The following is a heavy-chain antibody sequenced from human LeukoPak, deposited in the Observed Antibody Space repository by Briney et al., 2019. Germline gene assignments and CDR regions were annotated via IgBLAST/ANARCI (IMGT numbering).Heavy chain of an antibody. CDR2: INPNSGGT. D-gene: IGHD6-13*01. CDR1: GYTFTGCY. Sequence: ASVKVSCKASGYTFTGCYMHWVRQAPGQGLEWMGWINPNSGGTNYAQKFQGRVTMTRDTSISTAYMELSRLRSDDTAVYYCARGFPPMDIAAAGWFDPWGQGTLVTVSS. CDR3: ARGFPPMDIAAAGWFDP. J-gene: IGHJ5*02. V-gene: IGHV1-2*02.